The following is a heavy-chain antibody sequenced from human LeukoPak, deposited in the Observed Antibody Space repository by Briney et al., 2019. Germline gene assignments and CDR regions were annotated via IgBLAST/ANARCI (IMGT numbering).Heavy chain of an antibody. J-gene: IGHJ5*01. CDR2: INANSGTT. CDR3: AKPISGGLAVTADWFHP. CDR1: GLTFSVYA. D-gene: IGHD6-19*01. Sequence: GGSLRLSCAASGLTFSVYAMSWLRQPPGKGLEWVSTINANSGTTSYAASVRGRFTISRDNSKNTLYLQLNTLRADDTATYYCAKPISGGLAVTADWFHPWGQGTLVVVSS. V-gene: IGHV3-23*01.